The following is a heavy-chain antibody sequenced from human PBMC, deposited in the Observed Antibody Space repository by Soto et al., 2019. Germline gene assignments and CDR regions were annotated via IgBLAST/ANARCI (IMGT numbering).Heavy chain of an antibody. D-gene: IGHD3-22*01. CDR3: ARDPHYYDSSGYWINWFDP. V-gene: IGHV1-3*01. CDR1: GYTFTSYA. J-gene: IGHJ5*02. Sequence: ASVKVSCKASGYTFTSYAMHWVRQAPGQRLEWMGWINAGNGNTKYSQKFQGRVTITRDTSASTAYMELSSLRSEDTAVHYCARDPHYYDSSGYWINWFDPWGQGTLVTVSS. CDR2: INAGNGNT.